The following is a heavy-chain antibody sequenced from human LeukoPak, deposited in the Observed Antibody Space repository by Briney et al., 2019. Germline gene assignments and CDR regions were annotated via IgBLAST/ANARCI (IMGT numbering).Heavy chain of an antibody. CDR2: INDRSNFK. V-gene: IGHV3-23*01. J-gene: IGHJ4*02. Sequence: PPGGSLRLSCVASGFSFSDYAMSWVRQSPGQGLQWVSVINDRSNFKVYADSVRGRFIISRDNSQNTLYLEMNSLRADDTAIYYCAKDHFTGGDYGDYFDLWGQGVLVTVSS. D-gene: IGHD3-16*01. CDR1: GFSFSDYA. CDR3: AKDHFTGGDYGDYFDL.